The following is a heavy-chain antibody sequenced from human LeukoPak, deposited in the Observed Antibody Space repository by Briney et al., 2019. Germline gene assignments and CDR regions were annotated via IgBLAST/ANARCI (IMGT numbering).Heavy chain of an antibody. Sequence: TGGSLRLSCAASGFSLSTFTLHWVRQAPGKGLEWVSSIGSTTTDMSYTGSVKGRFSISRDNAKNSLSLQMNSLRVEDTAVYYCARDLHYYVAMDVWGQGTTVTVSS. D-gene: IGHD3-10*02. CDR2: IGSTTTDM. CDR3: ARDLHYYVAMDV. V-gene: IGHV3-21*01. CDR1: GFSLSTFT. J-gene: IGHJ6*02.